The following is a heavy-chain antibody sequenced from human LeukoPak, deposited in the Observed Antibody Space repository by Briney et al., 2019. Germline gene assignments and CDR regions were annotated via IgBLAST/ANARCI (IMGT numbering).Heavy chain of an antibody. CDR2: IIPIFGTA. D-gene: IGHD3-3*01. V-gene: IGHV1-69*13. Sequence: SVKVSCKASVGTFSSYAISWVRQAPGQGLEWMGGIIPIFGTANYAQKFQGGVTITADESTSTAYTELSSLRSEDTAVYYCAAHGGITIFGVVIINYYMDVWGKGTTVTVSS. J-gene: IGHJ6*03. CDR3: AAHGGITIFGVVIINYYMDV. CDR1: VGTFSSYA.